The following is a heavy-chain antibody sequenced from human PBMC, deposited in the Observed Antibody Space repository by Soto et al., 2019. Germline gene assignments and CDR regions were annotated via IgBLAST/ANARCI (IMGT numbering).Heavy chain of an antibody. J-gene: IGHJ4*02. Sequence: GGSLRLSCAASGFTFSSYAMSWVRQAPGKGLEWVSAISGSGGSTYYADSVKGRFTISRDNSKNTLYLQMNSLRAEDTAVDYCATSGTLKSITIFGVVIDGYWGQGTLVTVSS. D-gene: IGHD3-3*01. CDR1: GFTFSSYA. CDR3: ATSGTLKSITIFGVVIDGY. V-gene: IGHV3-23*01. CDR2: ISGSGGST.